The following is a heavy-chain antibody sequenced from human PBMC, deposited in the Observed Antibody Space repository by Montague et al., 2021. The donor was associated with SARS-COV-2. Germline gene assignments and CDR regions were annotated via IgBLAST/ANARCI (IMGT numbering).Heavy chain of an antibody. J-gene: IGHJ3*02. D-gene: IGHD6-19*01. V-gene: IGHV4-38-2*02. Sequence: SETLSLTCTVSVHSINTGHYWGWIGQPPGKRSECIGTIHHSGSTYFNPSLKSRATISVDTSKNQFSLNLSSVTAADTAVYYCAKVAGSHDTFDIWGRGTMVTVSS. CDR3: AKVAGSHDTFDI. CDR2: IHHSGST. CDR1: VHSINTGHY.